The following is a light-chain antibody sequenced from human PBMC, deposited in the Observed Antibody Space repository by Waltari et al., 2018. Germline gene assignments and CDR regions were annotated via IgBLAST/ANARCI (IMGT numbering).Light chain of an antibody. CDR1: QSVSRS. Sequence: IVFTQSPGTLSLSPGERATLSCRASQSVSRSLAWYQQKPGQAPKLLIYGASTRTTGIPDRFNGSGSGTDFSLTISSLEPEDFAIYFCQHYVRLPATFGQGTKVEIK. J-gene: IGKJ1*01. V-gene: IGKV3-20*01. CDR3: QHYVRLPAT. CDR2: GAS.